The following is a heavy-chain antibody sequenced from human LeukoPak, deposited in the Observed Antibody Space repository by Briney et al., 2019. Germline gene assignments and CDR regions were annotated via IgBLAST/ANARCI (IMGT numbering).Heavy chain of an antibody. CDR3: ARVNYQNYYDSSGYYGGAFDI. D-gene: IGHD3-22*01. CDR2: IYYSGST. CDR1: GGSISSYY. V-gene: IGHV4-59*01. J-gene: IGHJ3*02. Sequence: KSSETLSLTCTVSGGSISSYYWSWIRQPPGKGLEWIGYIYYSGSTNYNPSLKSRVTISVDTSKNQFSLKLSSVTAADTAVYYCARVNYQNYYDSSGYYGGAFDIWGQGTMVTVSS.